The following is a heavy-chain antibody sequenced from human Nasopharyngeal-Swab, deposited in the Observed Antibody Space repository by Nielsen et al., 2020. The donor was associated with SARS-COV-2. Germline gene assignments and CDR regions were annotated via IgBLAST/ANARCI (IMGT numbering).Heavy chain of an antibody. J-gene: IGHJ6*02. CDR3: ATSYYYGSGSYYTFSYYYGMDV. V-gene: IGHV5-10-1*01. CDR2: IDPSDSYT. D-gene: IGHD3-10*01. Sequence: VRQMPGKGLEWMGRIDPSDSYTNCSPSFQGHVTISADKSISTAYLQWSSLKASDTAMYYCATSYYYGSGSYYTFSYYYGMDVWGQGTTVTVSS.